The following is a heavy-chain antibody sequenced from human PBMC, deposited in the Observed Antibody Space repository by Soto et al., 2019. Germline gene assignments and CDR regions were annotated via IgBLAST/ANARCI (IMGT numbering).Heavy chain of an antibody. CDR2: ISAYNGNT. CDR1: GYTFTSYG. CDR3: ARVSWGYCSSTSCYGGWFDP. V-gene: IGHV1-18*04. J-gene: IGHJ5*02. Sequence: ASVKVSCKASGYTFTSYGISWVRQAPGQGLEWMGWISAYNGNTNYAQKLQGRVTMTTDTSTSTAYMELRSLRSDDTAAYYCARVSWGYCSSTSCYGGWFDPWGQGTLVTVSS. D-gene: IGHD2-2*01.